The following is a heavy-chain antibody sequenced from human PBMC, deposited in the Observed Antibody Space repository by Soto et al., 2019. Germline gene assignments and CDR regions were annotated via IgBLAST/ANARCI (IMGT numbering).Heavy chain of an antibody. CDR2: IRSKAKSYAT. D-gene: IGHD6-13*01. V-gene: IGHV3-73*01. CDR3: TRLGIAAAGTDY. CDR1: GFTFSGSA. J-gene: IGHJ4*01. Sequence: GGSLRLSCAASGFTFSGSAMHWVRRASGKGLEWVGRIRSKAKSYATVYAASVKGRFTISRDDSKNTAYLQMNSLKTEDTAVYYCTRLGIAAAGTDYWGHGTLVTVSS.